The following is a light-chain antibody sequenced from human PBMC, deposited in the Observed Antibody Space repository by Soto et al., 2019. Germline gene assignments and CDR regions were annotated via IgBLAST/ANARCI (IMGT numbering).Light chain of an antibody. J-gene: IGLJ3*02. CDR1: SGDVGGYIF. CDR2: DVS. Sequence: QSALTQPRSVSGSPGQSVTISCTGTSGDVGGYIFVSWYQQHPGKAPTLMIFDVSQRPSGVPDRFSGSKSGNTASLTISGLQADDEADYYCCSYGGSYTWVFGGGTKLTVL. CDR3: CSYGGSYTWV. V-gene: IGLV2-11*01.